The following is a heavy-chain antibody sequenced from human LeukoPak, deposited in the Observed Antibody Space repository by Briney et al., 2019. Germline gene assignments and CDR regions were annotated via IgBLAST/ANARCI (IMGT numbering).Heavy chain of an antibody. CDR1: GFTFSVYG. CDR2: IISVGTTI. V-gene: IGHV3-48*04. CDR3: VRDFEVPAAAPDYYYFYYMDV. J-gene: IGHJ6*03. D-gene: IGHD2-2*01. Sequence: GSLRLSCAVSGFTFSVYGMNWGRQAPGKGLECLSHIISVGTTIYYADSVKGRFTVSRDNVENSLFLQMNSLRVDDTAVYYCVRDFEVPAAAPDYYYFYYMDVWGTGITVTVSS.